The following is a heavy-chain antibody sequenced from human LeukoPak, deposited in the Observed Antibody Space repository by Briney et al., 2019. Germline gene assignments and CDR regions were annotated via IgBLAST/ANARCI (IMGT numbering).Heavy chain of an antibody. CDR1: GYTFTDYY. CDR3: ARGLEAGNTAPHFDY. CDR2: INSNSGGT. J-gene: IGHJ4*02. Sequence: ASVKVSCKASGYTFTDYYIHWIRQAPGQGLEWMGWINSNSGGTNYPQKFRGRVTVTRDTSISTAYMELRSLRSDDTAVYYCARGLEAGNTAPHFDYWGQGTLVTVSS. V-gene: IGHV1-2*02. D-gene: IGHD1-7*01.